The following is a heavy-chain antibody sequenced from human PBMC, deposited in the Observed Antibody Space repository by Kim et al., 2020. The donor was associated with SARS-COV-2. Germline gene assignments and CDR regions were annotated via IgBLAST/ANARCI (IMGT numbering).Heavy chain of an antibody. D-gene: IGHD4-17*01. CDR2: ISGGGGSI. CDR1: GFAFHTYV. J-gene: IGHJ4*02. CDR3: VIERVTSVTTFDY. Sequence: GGSLRLSCVASGFAFHTYVISWVRQAPGKGLEWVSAISGGGGSIFYADSVKGRFTISRDNFQNTVFLEMNDLRVDDTANYFCVIERVTSVTTFDYWGQGTLVTVSS. V-gene: IGHV3-23*01.